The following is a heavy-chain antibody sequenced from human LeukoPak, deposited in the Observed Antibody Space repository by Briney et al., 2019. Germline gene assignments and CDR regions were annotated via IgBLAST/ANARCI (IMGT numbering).Heavy chain of an antibody. Sequence: GGSLRLSCAPSGFLYSSYSMNWVRQTPGKGLEWVAYISVDSSAIYCADSVKGRFTISRDNAKKSLFLQMNSLRVDDTAVYYCARGSVIYFFDYWGQGTLVTVAS. CDR1: GFLYSSYS. CDR3: ARGSVIYFFDY. J-gene: IGHJ4*02. CDR2: ISVDSSAI. V-gene: IGHV3-48*01. D-gene: IGHD2/OR15-2a*01.